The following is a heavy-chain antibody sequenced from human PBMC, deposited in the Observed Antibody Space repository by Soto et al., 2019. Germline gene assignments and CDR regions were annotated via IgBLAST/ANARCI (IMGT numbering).Heavy chain of an antibody. D-gene: IGHD6-13*01. J-gene: IGHJ4*02. CDR2: ISGDGGST. CDR3: AKLVTIAAAGTVDY. Sequence: QVQLVESGGGLVEPGGSLRLSCAASGFTFRDYYMTWIRQAPGKGLEWVSYISGDGGSTSYADSVKGRFTVSTDNARSSLFLQMNSLRAEDTAFYYCAKLVTIAAAGTVDYWGLGTLVTVSS. V-gene: IGHV3-11*01. CDR1: GFTFRDYY.